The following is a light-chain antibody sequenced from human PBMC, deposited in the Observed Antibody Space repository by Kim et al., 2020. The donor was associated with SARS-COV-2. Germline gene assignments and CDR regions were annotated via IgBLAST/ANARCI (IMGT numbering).Light chain of an antibody. CDR3: QQYSSSPAT. V-gene: IGKV3-20*01. CDR1: PSVSSNY. Sequence: SPGERAPLSCRASPSVSSNYFARYQQKPGQAPRLLIYGASSRATGIPDRFSGSGSGTDFTLTITRLEPEDFAVYYCQQYSSSPATFGQGTKVDIK. J-gene: IGKJ1*01. CDR2: GAS.